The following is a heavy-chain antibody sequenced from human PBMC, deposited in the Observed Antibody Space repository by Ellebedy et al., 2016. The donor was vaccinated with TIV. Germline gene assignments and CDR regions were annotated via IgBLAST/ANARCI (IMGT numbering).Heavy chain of an antibody. V-gene: IGHV1-8*01. J-gene: IGHJ3*02. Sequence: ASVKVSCXASGYTFTSYDINWVRQATGQGLEWMGWMNPNSGNTGYAQKLQGRVTMTTDTSTSTAYMELRSLRSDDTAVYYCARENIVGSSFPGIWGQGTMVTVSS. D-gene: IGHD6-13*01. CDR3: ARENIVGSSFPGI. CDR1: GYTFTSYD. CDR2: MNPNSGNT.